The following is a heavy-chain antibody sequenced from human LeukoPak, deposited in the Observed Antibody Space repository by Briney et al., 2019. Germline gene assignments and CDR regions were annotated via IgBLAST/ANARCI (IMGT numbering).Heavy chain of an antibody. Sequence: GRSLRLSCAASGFTFSSYGMHWVRQAPGKGLEWVAVISYDGSNKYYADPVKGRFTISRDNSKNTLYLQMNSLRAEDTAVYYCAKDLEQWLVQYYFGYWGQGTLVTVSS. CDR1: GFTFSSYG. D-gene: IGHD6-19*01. V-gene: IGHV3-30*18. J-gene: IGHJ4*02. CDR2: ISYDGSNK. CDR3: AKDLEQWLVQYYFGY.